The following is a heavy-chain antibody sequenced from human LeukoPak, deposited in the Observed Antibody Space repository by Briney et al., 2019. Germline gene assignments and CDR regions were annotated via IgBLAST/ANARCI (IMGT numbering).Heavy chain of an antibody. J-gene: IGHJ4*02. CDR2: INHSGST. CDR3: ARNYYYDSSGYYLFDY. V-gene: IGHV4-34*01. D-gene: IGHD3-22*01. Sequence: SETLSLTCAVYGGSFGGYYWSWIRQPPGKGLEWIGEINHSGSTNYNPSLKSRVTISVDTSKNQFSLKLSSVTAADTAVYYCARNYYYDSSGYYLFDYWGQGTLVTVSS. CDR1: GGSFGGYY.